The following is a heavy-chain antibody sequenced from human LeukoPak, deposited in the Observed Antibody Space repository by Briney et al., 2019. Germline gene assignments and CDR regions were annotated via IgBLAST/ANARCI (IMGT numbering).Heavy chain of an antibody. CDR3: ARDQEAIYGSGVYYFDY. V-gene: IGHV3-21*01. Sequence: PGGSLRLSCAASGFIFSYYNMNWVRQAPGKGLEWVSSISRGSSYIYYAGSVKGRFTISRDNAKNSLYLQMNSLRAEDTAVYYCARDQEAIYGSGVYYFDYWGQGTLVTVSS. CDR1: GFIFSYYN. CDR2: ISRGSSYI. J-gene: IGHJ4*02. D-gene: IGHD3-10*01.